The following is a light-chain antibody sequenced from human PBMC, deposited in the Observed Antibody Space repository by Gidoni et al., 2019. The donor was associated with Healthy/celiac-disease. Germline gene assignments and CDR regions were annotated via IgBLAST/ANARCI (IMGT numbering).Light chain of an antibody. J-gene: IGKJ3*01. Sequence: DIQMTQSPSSLSASVGDRVTITCQASQDISKYLNWYQQKPGKAPKLLIYDAANLETGVLSRFSGSGSGTDFTFTISSRQPEDTVTYYCQQYDYLVFTFGPGTKVDIK. CDR2: DAA. CDR3: QQYDYLVFT. CDR1: QDISKY. V-gene: IGKV1-33*01.